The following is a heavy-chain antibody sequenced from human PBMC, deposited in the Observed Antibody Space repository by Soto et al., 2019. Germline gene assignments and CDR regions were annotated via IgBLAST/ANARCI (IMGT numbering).Heavy chain of an antibody. CDR2: ISYDGSNK. V-gene: IGHV3-30*18. D-gene: IGHD6-6*01. CDR1: GFTFSSYG. CDR3: AKDPEKSSIAARPVY. Sequence: QVQLVESGGGVVQPGRSLRLSCAASGFTFSSYGMHWVRQAPGKGLEWVAVISYDGSNKYYADSVKGRFTISRDNSKNTPYLQMNSLRAEDTAVYYCAKDPEKSSIAARPVYWGQGTLVTVSS. J-gene: IGHJ4*02.